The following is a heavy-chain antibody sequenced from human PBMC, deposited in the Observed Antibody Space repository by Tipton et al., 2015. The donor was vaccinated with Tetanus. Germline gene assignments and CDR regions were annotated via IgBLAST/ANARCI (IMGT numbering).Heavy chain of an antibody. J-gene: IGHJ3*02. Sequence: TLSLTCIVSGDAISTNSYYWAWIRQPPGKGLEWIGTMYNSGATYYNPSLKGRVTISGDTSKNLFSLTSVTASDTAVYYCARPKASGRARGFDIWGQGTKVTVSP. D-gene: IGHD3-10*01. CDR2: MYNSGAT. CDR1: GDAISTNSYY. CDR3: ARPKASGRARGFDI. V-gene: IGHV4-39*02.